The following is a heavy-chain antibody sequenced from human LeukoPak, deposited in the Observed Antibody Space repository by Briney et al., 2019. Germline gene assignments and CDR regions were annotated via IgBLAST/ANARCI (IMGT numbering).Heavy chain of an antibody. CDR2: ISGSGGST. D-gene: IGHD5-18*01. CDR3: AKAGDTARYYYYGMDV. J-gene: IGHJ6*02. V-gene: IGHV3-23*01. CDR1: GFSFSSYA. Sequence: GGSLRLSCAASGFSFSSYAMSWVRQAPGKGLEWVSAISGSGGSTYYADSVKGRFTISRDNSKNTLYLQMNSLRAEDTAVYYCAKAGDTARYYYYGMDVWGQGTTVTVSS.